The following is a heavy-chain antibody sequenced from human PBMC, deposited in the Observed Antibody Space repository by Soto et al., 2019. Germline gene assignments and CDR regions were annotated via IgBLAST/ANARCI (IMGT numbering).Heavy chain of an antibody. CDR1: GYTFTSYD. Sequence: QVQLVQSGAEVKKPGASVKVSCKASGYTFTSYDINWVRQATRQGLEWMGWMNPNSGNTGYAQKLQGRVTMTRNTSISTAYMELSSLRSEDTAVYYCARSPYCGGDCWFDPWGQGTLVTVSS. V-gene: IGHV1-8*01. CDR2: MNPNSGNT. CDR3: ARSPYCGGDCWFDP. D-gene: IGHD2-21*01. J-gene: IGHJ5*02.